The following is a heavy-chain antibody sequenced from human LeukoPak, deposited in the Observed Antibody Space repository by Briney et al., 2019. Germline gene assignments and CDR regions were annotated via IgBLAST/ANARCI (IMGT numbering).Heavy chain of an antibody. J-gene: IGHJ5*02. Sequence: SETLSLTCSVSGGSIRSTTYYWGWIRQPPGKGLEWIGSIYYSGNTYYSPSLMSRVTISVDTSKNQFSLKLSSVTAADTAVYYCARGDISSSWYWNWFDPWGQGTLVTVSS. CDR2: IYYSGNT. D-gene: IGHD6-13*01. V-gene: IGHV4-39*07. CDR1: GGSIRSTTYY. CDR3: ARGDISSSWYWNWFDP.